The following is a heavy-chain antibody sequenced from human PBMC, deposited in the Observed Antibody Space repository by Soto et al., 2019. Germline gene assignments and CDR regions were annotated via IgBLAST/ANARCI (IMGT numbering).Heavy chain of an antibody. J-gene: IGHJ4*01. Sequence: QVQLVQSGAEVKKPGSSVKVSCKASGGNFNYHAINWVRQAPGQRLEWMGSINPNSGDTNYAQNFQGRVTMTRDTSISTAYMEVSSLTSDDTAVYYCGSPRSGPSPDVGHWGHGTVVTVSS. CDR2: INPNSGDT. V-gene: IGHV1-2*02. CDR3: GSPRSGPSPDVGH. D-gene: IGHD2-15*01. CDR1: GGNFNYHA.